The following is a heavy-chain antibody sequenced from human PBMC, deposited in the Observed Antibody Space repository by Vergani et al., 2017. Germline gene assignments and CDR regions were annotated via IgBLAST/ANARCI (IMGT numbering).Heavy chain of an antibody. D-gene: IGHD3-22*01. J-gene: IGHJ6*02. CDR1: GGSISSGDYY. Sequence: QVQLQESGPGLVKPSQTLALTCTVSGGSISSGDYYWSWIRQPPGKGLEWIGYIYYSGSTYYNPSLKSRVTISVDTSKNQFSLKLSSVTAADTAVYYCAGVRRXDSSGYYYYYGMDVWGQGTTVTVSS. CDR2: IYYSGST. CDR3: AGVRRXDSSGYYYYYGMDV. V-gene: IGHV4-30-4*01.